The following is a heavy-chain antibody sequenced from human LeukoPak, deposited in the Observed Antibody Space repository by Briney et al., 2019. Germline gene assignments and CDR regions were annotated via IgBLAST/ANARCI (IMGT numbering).Heavy chain of an antibody. D-gene: IGHD2-2*01. CDR2: IFHSGST. CDR1: DFSISSGYW. CDR3: ARRVKDPGEVGPVARSWYFDL. V-gene: IGHV4-4*02. Sequence: SGTLSLTCVVSDFSISSGYWWSWVRQSPGKGLEWIGEIFHSGSTYYNPSLKSRVTISVDTSKNQFSLKLNSVTAADTAVYQCARRVKDPGEVGPVARSWYFDLWGRGTLVTVSS. J-gene: IGHJ2*01.